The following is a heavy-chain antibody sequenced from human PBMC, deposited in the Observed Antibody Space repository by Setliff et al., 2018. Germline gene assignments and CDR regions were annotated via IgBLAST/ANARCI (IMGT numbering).Heavy chain of an antibody. CDR1: GGSISTNSYY. CDR2: MYFSGST. D-gene: IGHD3-22*01. J-gene: IGHJ4*02. CDR3: ARAPRYFDSTGSYFDG. V-gene: IGHV4-39*07. Sequence: SETLSLTCTVSGGSISTNSYYWGWIRQPPEKGLEWIGSMYFSGSTYYSPSLKSRVTMSIDKSKNEFSLKMSSVTAADTAVYYCARAPRYFDSTGSYFDGWGQGTLVTVSS.